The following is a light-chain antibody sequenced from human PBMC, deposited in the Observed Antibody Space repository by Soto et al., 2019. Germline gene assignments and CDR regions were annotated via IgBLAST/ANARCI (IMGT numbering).Light chain of an antibody. CDR1: QSVSSSY. CDR2: GAS. Sequence: EIVLTQSPGTLSLSPGERATLSCRASQSVSSSYLAWYQQKPGQAPRLLIYGASSRATGIPDRFSGSGSGTDFTLTISRLEPEDFAVYYCQKCGSSPPTFGQETKVDIK. J-gene: IGKJ1*01. V-gene: IGKV3-20*01. CDR3: QKCGSSPPT.